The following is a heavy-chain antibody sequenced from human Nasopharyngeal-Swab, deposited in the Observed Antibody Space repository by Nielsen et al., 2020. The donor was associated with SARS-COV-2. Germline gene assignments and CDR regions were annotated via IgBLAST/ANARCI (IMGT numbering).Heavy chain of an antibody. CDR2: ISAYNGNT. CDR3: ARDDFWSGYPLYNWFDP. Sequence: VSVKVSCKASGYTFTSYGISWVRQAPGQGLEWMGWISAYNGNTNYAQKLQGRVTMTTDTSTSTAYMELRSLRSDDTAVYYCARDDFWSGYPLYNWFDPWGQGTLVTVSS. J-gene: IGHJ5*02. CDR1: GYTFTSYG. D-gene: IGHD3-3*01. V-gene: IGHV1-18*01.